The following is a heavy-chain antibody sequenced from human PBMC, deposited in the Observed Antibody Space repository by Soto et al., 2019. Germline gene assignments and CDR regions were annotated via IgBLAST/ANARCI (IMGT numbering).Heavy chain of an antibody. CDR1: GYTFTSYG. CDR2: ISAYNGNT. Sequence: ASVKVSCKASGYTFTSYGISWVRQAPGQGLEWMGWISAYNGNTNYAQKLQGRVTMTTDTSTSTAYMELRSLRSDDTAVYYCARIVRADSSSSLWFDPWGQGTLVTVSS. J-gene: IGHJ5*02. V-gene: IGHV1-18*01. D-gene: IGHD6-6*01. CDR3: ARIVRADSSSSLWFDP.